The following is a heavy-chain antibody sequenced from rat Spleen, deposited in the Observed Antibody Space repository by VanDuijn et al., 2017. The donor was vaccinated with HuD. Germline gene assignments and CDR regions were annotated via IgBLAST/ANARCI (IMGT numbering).Heavy chain of an antibody. CDR2: IDTDGSRT. CDR3: TAHGNRISRFAY. J-gene: IGHJ3*01. CDR1: GFTFNRYW. D-gene: IGHD2-7*01. Sequence: EVQLVETGGGLVQPGRSLKLSCVASGFTFNRYWMYWVRQAPGKGLEWVSSIDTDGSRTYYRDSVKGRFTFSRDNAKSTLYLQMDSLRSEDTATYYCTAHGNRISRFAYWGQGTLVTVSS. V-gene: IGHV5-58*01.